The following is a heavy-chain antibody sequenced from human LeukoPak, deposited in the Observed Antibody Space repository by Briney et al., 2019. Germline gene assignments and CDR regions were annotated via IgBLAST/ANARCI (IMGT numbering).Heavy chain of an antibody. J-gene: IGHJ4*02. CDR2: IYYSGST. CDR1: GGSIRSYY. D-gene: IGHD6-19*01. V-gene: IGHV4-59*01. Sequence: PSETLSLTCTVSGGSIRSYYWNWIRQPPGKGLEWIGYIYYSGSTKYNPSLKSRATISLDTSKNQFSLKLSSVTATDTAVYYCATGMTVAGDWVFDYRGQGTLVTVSS. CDR3: ATGMTVAGDWVFDY.